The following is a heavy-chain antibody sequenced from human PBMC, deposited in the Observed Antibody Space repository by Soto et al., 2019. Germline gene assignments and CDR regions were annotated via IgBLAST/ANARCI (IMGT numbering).Heavy chain of an antibody. J-gene: IGHJ4*02. CDR1: RFTFGGYA. CDR2: ITGNAANT. V-gene: IGHV3-23*01. CDR3: AKAARDCGGDCYSSYFDS. D-gene: IGHD2-21*02. Sequence: GGSLRLSCSASRFTFGGYAMSWVRQAPGKGLEWVSGITGNAANTVYADSVKGRFTISRDNSKNALYLQLNSLRAEDTAVYFCAKAARDCGGDCYSSYFDSWGQGALVTVS.